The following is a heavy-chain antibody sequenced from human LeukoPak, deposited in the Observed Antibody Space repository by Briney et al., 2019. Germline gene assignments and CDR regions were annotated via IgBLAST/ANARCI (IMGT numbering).Heavy chain of an antibody. CDR3: ATKYGES. J-gene: IGHJ5*02. CDR1: GFTVSTSY. V-gene: IGHV3-66*02. D-gene: IGHD4/OR15-4a*01. CDR2: IWIDGTI. Sequence: RTGGSLRLSCGVSGFTVSTSYMAWVRQAPGKGLECVSLIWIDGTIHYAESVKGRFTISGDNSKNTLYLQMNSLRPEDTAVYYCATKYGESWGQGTLVTVSS.